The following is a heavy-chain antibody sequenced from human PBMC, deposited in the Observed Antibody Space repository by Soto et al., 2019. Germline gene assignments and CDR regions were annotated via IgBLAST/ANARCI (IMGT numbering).Heavy chain of an antibody. CDR3: VSQRTTVLTQAYFDY. D-gene: IGHD4-17*01. V-gene: IGHV4-39*01. CDR2: VYYRGRS. J-gene: IGHJ4*02. Sequence: SETLSLTCTVSGGSVTNSSYYWGWIRQSPGKGLEWIGSVYYRGRSYSKSSVKSRVTISVDTSKNQFSLNFNSVTASDTALYYSVSQRTTVLTQAYFDYWGPGALVTVSS. CDR1: GGSVTNSSYY.